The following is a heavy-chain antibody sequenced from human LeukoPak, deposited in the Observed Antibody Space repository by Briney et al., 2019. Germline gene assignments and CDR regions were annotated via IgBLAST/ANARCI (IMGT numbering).Heavy chain of an antibody. D-gene: IGHD3-22*01. J-gene: IGHJ4*02. Sequence: GGSLRLSCAASGFTFSNYGMHWIRQAPGKGLEWVSAISGSGGSTYYADSVKGRFTISRDNSKNTLYLQMNSLRAEDTAVYYCARTFYYDNSGYRHLDFWGQGTLVTVSS. CDR2: ISGSGGST. CDR3: ARTFYYDNSGYRHLDF. V-gene: IGHV3-23*01. CDR1: GFTFSNYG.